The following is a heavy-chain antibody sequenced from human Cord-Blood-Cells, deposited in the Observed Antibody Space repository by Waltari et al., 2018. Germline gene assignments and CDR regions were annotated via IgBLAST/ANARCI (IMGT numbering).Heavy chain of an antibody. CDR3: ARRSAAGVLGWFDP. Sequence: QVQLQQWGAGLLKSSETLSLTCAVYGGSFSGDYWSWIRRPREKGLAGFGEINHSGSINYKPALKGRVDTAVGTSEGQFALRLSCVAAADTAVYYCARRSAAGVLGWFDPWGQGTLVTVSS. J-gene: IGHJ5*02. CDR2: INHSGSI. V-gene: IGHV4-34*01. D-gene: IGHD6-25*01. CDR1: GGSFSGDY.